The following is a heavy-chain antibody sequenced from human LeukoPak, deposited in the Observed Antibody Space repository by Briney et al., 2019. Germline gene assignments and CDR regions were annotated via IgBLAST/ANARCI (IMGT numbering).Heavy chain of an antibody. Sequence: GASVKVSCKTSGYTFTRSGIGWVRQAPGQGLEWMGWISIYNGITTYAQKFQGRVTMTADTSTSTAYMELTTLRNDDTAVYYCARVLGNPNWFDPWGQGSLVTVSS. J-gene: IGHJ5*02. CDR3: ARVLGNPNWFDP. CDR1: GYTFTRSG. D-gene: IGHD1-14*01. V-gene: IGHV1-18*01. CDR2: ISIYNGIT.